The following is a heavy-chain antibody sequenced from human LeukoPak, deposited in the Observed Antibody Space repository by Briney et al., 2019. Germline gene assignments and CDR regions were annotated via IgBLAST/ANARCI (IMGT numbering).Heavy chain of an antibody. CDR1: EFTFSRFW. Sequence: PGGSLTLSCAASEFTFSRFWMSWVRQAPGKGLEWVANINQDGGERNYVDSVKGRFTISRDNAESSLYLQMNSLRAEDTAVYYCARSDPWLPLNYFDYWGQGTLVTVSS. J-gene: IGHJ4*02. CDR2: INQDGGER. CDR3: ARSDPWLPLNYFDY. V-gene: IGHV3-7*01. D-gene: IGHD3-9*01.